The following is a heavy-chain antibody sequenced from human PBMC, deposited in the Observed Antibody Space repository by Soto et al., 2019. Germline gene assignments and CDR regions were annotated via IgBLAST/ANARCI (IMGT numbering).Heavy chain of an antibody. V-gene: IGHV4-4*02. CDR1: GGSISSSNW. Sequence: QVQLQESGPGLVKPSGTLSLTCAVSGGSISSSNWWSWVRPPPGKGLEWIGEIYHSGSTNYNPSLKRRVTISVDKSKNQFSLKLSSVTAADTAVYYCARGSQAVAGRWYFDYWGQGTLVTVSS. D-gene: IGHD6-19*01. CDR3: ARGSQAVAGRWYFDY. J-gene: IGHJ4*01. CDR2: IYHSGST.